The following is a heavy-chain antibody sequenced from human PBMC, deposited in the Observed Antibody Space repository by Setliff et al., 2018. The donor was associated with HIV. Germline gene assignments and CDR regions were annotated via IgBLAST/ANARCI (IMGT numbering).Heavy chain of an antibody. CDR2: TWYDGRTT. CDR3: AKVGREYNGYDLTFDS. J-gene: IGHJ4*02. Sequence: GGSLRLSCAASGFTFTTYAMNWVRQAPGKGLEWVALTWYDGRTTYYADSVKGRFTISRDNSKNTLNLQMNTLRAEDTAMYYCAKVGREYNGYDLTFDSWGQGTLVTVSS. V-gene: IGHV3-30*02. CDR1: GFTFTTYA. D-gene: IGHD5-12*01.